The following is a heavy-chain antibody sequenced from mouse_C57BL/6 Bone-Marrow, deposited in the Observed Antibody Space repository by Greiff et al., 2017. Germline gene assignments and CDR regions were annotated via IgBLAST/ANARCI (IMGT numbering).Heavy chain of an antibody. CDR2: IDPENGDT. Sequence: EVKLQQSGAELVRPGASVKLSCTASGFNIKDDYMHWVKQRPEQGLEWIGWIDPENGDTEYASKFQGTATITADTSSNTAYLQLSSLTSEDTAVYYCTPPDYSFAYWGQGTLVTVSA. CDR3: TPPDYSFAY. V-gene: IGHV14-4*01. CDR1: GFNIKDDY. J-gene: IGHJ3*01. D-gene: IGHD2-4*01.